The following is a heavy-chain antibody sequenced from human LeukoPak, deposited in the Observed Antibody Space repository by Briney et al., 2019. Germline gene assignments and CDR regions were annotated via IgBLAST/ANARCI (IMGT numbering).Heavy chain of an antibody. Sequence: SETLSLTCAVSGGSISSSNWWSWVRQPPGKGLEWIGEIYHSGSTNYNPSLKSRVTISVDKSKNRFSLKLSSVTAADTAVYYCARVAAATTNPRFDFWGQGTLVTVSS. V-gene: IGHV4-4*02. CDR3: ARVAAATTNPRFDF. D-gene: IGHD1-1*01. CDR2: IYHSGST. J-gene: IGHJ4*02. CDR1: GGSISSSNW.